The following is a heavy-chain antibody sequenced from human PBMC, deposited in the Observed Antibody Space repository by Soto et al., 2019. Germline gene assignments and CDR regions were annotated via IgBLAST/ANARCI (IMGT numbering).Heavy chain of an antibody. CDR1: GGTFSSYA. J-gene: IGHJ6*02. D-gene: IGHD2-2*01. V-gene: IGHV1-69*12. CDR2: IIPIFGTA. Sequence: QVQLVQSGAEVKKPGSSVKVSCKASGGTFSSYAISWVRQAPGQGLEWMGGIIPIFGTANYAQKFQGRVPITADESTSTAYMELSSLRSEDTAVYYCASKPDIVLVPPNYYYYGMDVWGQGTTVTVSS. CDR3: ASKPDIVLVPPNYYYYGMDV.